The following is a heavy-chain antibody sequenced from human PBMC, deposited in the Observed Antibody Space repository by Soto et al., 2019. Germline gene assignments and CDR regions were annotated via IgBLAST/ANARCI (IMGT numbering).Heavy chain of an antibody. J-gene: IGHJ5*02. CDR2: ISPYNGNT. CDR3: ARDQNFFDSSGYYDH. Sequence: QIQLVQSAAEVKKPGASVKVSCKTSGYTFVSYGISWVRQAPGQGLEWMGWISPYNGNTNFAQKFRSRVTLTTDTTPEFVYTDVESLKSDDTAVYYCARDQNFFDSSGYYDHWGQGTLITASS. CDR1: GYTFVSYG. V-gene: IGHV1-18*04. D-gene: IGHD3-22*01.